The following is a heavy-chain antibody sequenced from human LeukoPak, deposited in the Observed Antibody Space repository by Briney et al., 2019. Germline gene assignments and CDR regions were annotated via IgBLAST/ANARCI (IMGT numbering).Heavy chain of an antibody. CDR1: GFASGFNFSSYT. V-gene: IGHV3-53*01. CDR3: ARAAPGGEYYFDY. D-gene: IGHD6-6*01. J-gene: IGHJ4*02. CDR2: IYSGGST. Sequence: GGSLRLSCAASGFASGFNFSSYTMNWVRQAPGKGLEYVSIIYSGGSTYYADAVKGRFTISRDNSKNTLYLQMNSLRAEDTAVYYCARAAPGGEYYFDYWGQGTLVTVSS.